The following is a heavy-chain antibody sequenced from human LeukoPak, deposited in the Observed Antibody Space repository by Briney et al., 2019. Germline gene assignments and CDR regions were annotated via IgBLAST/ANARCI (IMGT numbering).Heavy chain of an antibody. CDR2: IIPIFGTA. D-gene: IGHD1-26*01. Sequence: ASVKVSCKASGGTFSSYAISWVRQAPGQGLEWMGGIIPIFGTANYAQKFQGRVTITTDESTSTAYMELSSLRSEDTAVYYCARDCPELPCSGAFDIWGQGTMVTVSS. CDR1: GGTFSSYA. V-gene: IGHV1-69*05. CDR3: ARDCPELPCSGAFDI. J-gene: IGHJ3*02.